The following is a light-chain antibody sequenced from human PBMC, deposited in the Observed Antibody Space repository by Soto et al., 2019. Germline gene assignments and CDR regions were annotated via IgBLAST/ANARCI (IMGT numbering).Light chain of an antibody. CDR1: STDLGSYNL. Sequence: QSALTQPDSVSGSPGQSITLSCTGTSTDLGSYNLVSWYQQHPGQAPKLVIYEGTKRPSGVSNRFSGSKSGSTASLTISGLQAEDEADYYCCSYVGSRAVVFGGGTKLTVL. V-gene: IGLV2-23*01. CDR2: EGT. CDR3: CSYVGSRAVV. J-gene: IGLJ2*01.